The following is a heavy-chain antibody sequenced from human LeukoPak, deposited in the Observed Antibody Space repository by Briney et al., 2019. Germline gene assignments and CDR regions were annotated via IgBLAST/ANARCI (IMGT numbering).Heavy chain of an antibody. CDR3: ARRFPYYYDSSGYFFVGPHKAYWYFDL. V-gene: IGHV4-39*01. Sequence: SETLSLTCTVSGGSISSSSYYWGWLRQPPGKGLEWIGSIYYSGSTYYNPSLKRRVTISVDTSKNQFSLKLSSVTAADTAVYYCARRFPYYYDSSGYFFVGPHKAYWYFDLWGRGTLVTVSS. CDR1: GGSISSSSYY. CDR2: IYYSGST. J-gene: IGHJ2*01. D-gene: IGHD3-22*01.